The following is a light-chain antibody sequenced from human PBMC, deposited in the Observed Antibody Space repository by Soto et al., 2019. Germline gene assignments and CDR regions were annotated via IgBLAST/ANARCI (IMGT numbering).Light chain of an antibody. V-gene: IGLV2-8*01. CDR1: SSDVGGYNY. CDR2: EVN. CDR3: SSYAGSDIFV. J-gene: IGLJ2*01. Sequence: QSVLTQPPSASGSPGQSLTISCTGTSSDVGGYNYVFWYQQHPGKAPKLMIYEVNKWPSGVPDRFSGSKSGNTASLTVSGLQAEDEADYYCSSYAGSDIFVFGGGTKLTVL.